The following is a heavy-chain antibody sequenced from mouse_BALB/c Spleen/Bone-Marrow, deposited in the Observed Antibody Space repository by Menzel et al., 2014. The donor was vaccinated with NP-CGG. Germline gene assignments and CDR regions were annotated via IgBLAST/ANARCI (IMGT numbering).Heavy chain of an antibody. J-gene: IGHJ4*01. CDR2: IYPGNVNT. D-gene: IGHD1-1*01. V-gene: IGHV1S56*01. CDR1: GYTFTSYY. CDR3: ARSFYGRSMDY. Sequence: QVQLQQSGPELVKPGASVRISCKASGYTFTSYYIHWLKQRPGQGLEWIGWIYPGNVNTTYNERFKGKATLTADKSSGTAYMQLSSLTSEDSAVYFCARSFYGRSMDYWGQGTSVTVSS.